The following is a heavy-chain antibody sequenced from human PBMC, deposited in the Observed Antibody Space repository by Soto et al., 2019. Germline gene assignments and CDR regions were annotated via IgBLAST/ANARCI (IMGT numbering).Heavy chain of an antibody. J-gene: IGHJ6*02. CDR2: ISYDGSNK. Sequence: GESLKISCAASGFTFSSYAMHWVRQAPGKGLEWVAVISYDGSNKYYADSVKGRFTISRDNSKNTLYLQMNSLRAEDTAVYYCARDRVPPGGSGYLYYYYYYGMDVWGQGTTVTVSS. CDR1: GFTFSSYA. CDR3: ARDRVPPGGSGYLYYYYYYGMDV. V-gene: IGHV3-30-3*01. D-gene: IGHD3-3*01.